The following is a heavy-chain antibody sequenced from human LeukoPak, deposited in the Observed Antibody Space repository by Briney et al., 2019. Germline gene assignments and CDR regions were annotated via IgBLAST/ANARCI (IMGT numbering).Heavy chain of an antibody. CDR1: GFMFTDYW. V-gene: IGHV3-74*01. CDR3: AKRGLVAAAGRFLGY. Sequence: GGSLRLSCAASGFMFTDYWMHWVRQTPGKELVWVARIRGDGRATTYADSVKGRFTISRDNSKNTLYLQMNSLRADDTAVYYCAKRGLVAAAGRFLGYWGQGALVTVSS. J-gene: IGHJ4*02. CDR2: IRGDGRAT. D-gene: IGHD6-13*01.